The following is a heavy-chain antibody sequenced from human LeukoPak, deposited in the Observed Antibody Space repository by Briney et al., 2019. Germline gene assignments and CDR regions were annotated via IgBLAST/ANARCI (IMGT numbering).Heavy chain of an antibody. J-gene: IGHJ6*04. D-gene: IGHD6-13*01. CDR2: INHSGST. V-gene: IGHV4-34*01. Sequence: PSETLSLTCAVYGGSFSGYYWSWIRQPPGKGLEWIGEINHSGSTNYNPSLKSRVTISVDTSKNQFSLKLSSVTAADTAVYYCARGHVAAAGSNYYYYYGMDVWGKGTTVTVSS. CDR1: GGSFSGYY. CDR3: ARGHVAAAGSNYYYYYGMDV.